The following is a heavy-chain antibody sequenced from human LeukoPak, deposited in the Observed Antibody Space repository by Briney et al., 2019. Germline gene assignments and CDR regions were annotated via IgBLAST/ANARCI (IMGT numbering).Heavy chain of an antibody. J-gene: IGHJ6*03. CDR3: AKGGYCSSTSCPRHYYYYYMDV. CDR2: ISGSGGST. V-gene: IGHV3-23*01. D-gene: IGHD2-2*01. CDR1: GFTFSSYA. Sequence: GGSLRLSCAASGFTFSSYAMSWVRQAPGKGLEWVSAISGSGGSTYYADSVKGRFTISRNNSKNTLYLQMNSLRAEDTAVYYCAKGGYCSSTSCPRHYYYYYMDVWGKGTTVTVSS.